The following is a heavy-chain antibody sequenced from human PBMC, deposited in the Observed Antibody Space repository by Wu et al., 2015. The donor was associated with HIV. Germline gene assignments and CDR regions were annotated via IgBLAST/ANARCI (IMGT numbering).Heavy chain of an antibody. CDR1: GGTFSSYA. V-gene: IGHV1-69*12. D-gene: IGHD2-21*01. J-gene: IGHJ4*02. CDR3: ARDLLWGXDF. Sequence: QVQLVQSGPEVKKPGSSVRVSCKASGGTFSSYAFSWVRQAPGQGLEWMGGIIPISGTADYAQKFQGRITITADESTRTIYMHMSSLRSEDTAVYFCARDLLWGXDFWGQGNPAHRLL. CDR2: IIPISGTA.